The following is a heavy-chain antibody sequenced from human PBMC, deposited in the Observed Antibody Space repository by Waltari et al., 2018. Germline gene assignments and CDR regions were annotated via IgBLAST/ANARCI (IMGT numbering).Heavy chain of an antibody. D-gene: IGHD2-8*02. V-gene: IGHV1-24*01. CDR1: GYTLTDLS. CDR3: ATGGRICTGGVCYLGPDY. Sequence: QVQLVQSGAEVKKPGASVKVSCKVSGYTLTDLSMHWVRQAPGKGLEWMGGFDPEDGETIYAQKFQGRVTMTEDTSTDTAYMELSSLRSEDTAVYYCATGGRICTGGVCYLGPDYWGQGTLVTVSS. CDR2: FDPEDGET. J-gene: IGHJ4*02.